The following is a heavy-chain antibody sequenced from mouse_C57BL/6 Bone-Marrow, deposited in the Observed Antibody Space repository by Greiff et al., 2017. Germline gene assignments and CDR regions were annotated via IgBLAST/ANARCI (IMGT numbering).Heavy chain of an antibody. V-gene: IGHV5-6*01. CDR1: GFTFSSYG. D-gene: IGHD1-1*01. CDR3: ARRGLRWYFDV. J-gene: IGHJ1*03. Sequence: VQLQESGGDLVKPGGSLKLSCAASGFTFSSYGMPWVRQTPDKRLEWVATISSGGSYTYYPDSVKGQFTISIDNAKNTLYLQMGSLKSEDTAMYYCARRGLRWYFDVWGTGTTVTVSS. CDR2: ISSGGSYT.